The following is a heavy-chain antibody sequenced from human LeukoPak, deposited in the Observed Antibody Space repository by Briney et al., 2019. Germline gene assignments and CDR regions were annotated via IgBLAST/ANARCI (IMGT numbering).Heavy chain of an antibody. V-gene: IGHV1-24*01. CDR1: GYTLTELS. D-gene: IGHD3-3*01. Sequence: GASVKVSCKVSGYTLTELSMHWVRQAPGKGLEWMGGFDPEDGETIYAQKFQGRVTMTEDTSTDTAYMELSSLRSEDTAVYYCATGITIFGVAIHDAFDIWGQGTMVTVSS. J-gene: IGHJ3*02. CDR2: FDPEDGET. CDR3: ATGITIFGVAIHDAFDI.